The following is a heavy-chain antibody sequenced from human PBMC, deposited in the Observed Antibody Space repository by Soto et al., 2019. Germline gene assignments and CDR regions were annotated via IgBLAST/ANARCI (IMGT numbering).Heavy chain of an antibody. CDR1: GFTFSSYA. D-gene: IGHD2-8*02. CDR3: AKKGRDTTYWYYFDS. V-gene: IGHV3-23*01. J-gene: IGHJ4*02. CDR2: IASSGGNT. Sequence: EVQLLESGGGLVQPGGSLRLSCAASGFTFSSYAMTWVRQAPGKGLEWVLSIASSGGNTYYADSVKGRFTISRDNSKNTLYLQMSSLRVEDTAVYYCAKKGRDTTYWYYFDSWGQGTLVTVSS.